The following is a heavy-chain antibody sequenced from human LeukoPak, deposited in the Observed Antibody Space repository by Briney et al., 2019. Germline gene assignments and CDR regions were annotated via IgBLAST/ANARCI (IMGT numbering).Heavy chain of an antibody. CDR3: VVSGWQVYFDF. CDR1: GFTFTRFW. V-gene: IGHV3-7*01. Sequence: GGAVRLSCAASGFTFTRFWMTGVGQAPGKGGEGVAKIKQDGREKEYEDSVKGRLTISRDNDKKSVYVQMKSLRGDDTAVYFCVVSGWQVYFDFWGQGTLVTVSS. D-gene: IGHD6-19*01. CDR2: IKQDGREK. J-gene: IGHJ4*02.